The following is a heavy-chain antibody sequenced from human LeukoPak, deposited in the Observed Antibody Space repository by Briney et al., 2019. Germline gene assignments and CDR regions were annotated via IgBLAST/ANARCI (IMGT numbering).Heavy chain of an antibody. J-gene: IGHJ4*02. D-gene: IGHD6-19*01. V-gene: IGHV3-30*02. CDR1: GFTLSSYG. CDR2: ILFDGSNK. CDR3: AKWRSSGWSFDY. Sequence: GGSLRLSCAASGFTLSSYGMHWVRQDPGKWLEWVAFILFDGSNKYYADSVMSRFTNSRDNSKNTVYLQMNGLRAEDSAVYYCAKWRSSGWSFDYWGQGALVTVSS.